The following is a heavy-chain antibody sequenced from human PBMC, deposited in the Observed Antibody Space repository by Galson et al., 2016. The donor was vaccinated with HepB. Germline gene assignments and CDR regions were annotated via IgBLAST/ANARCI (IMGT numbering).Heavy chain of an antibody. J-gene: IGHJ5*02. CDR1: GFTFSSYL. CDR2: IPDDGSDK. V-gene: IGHV3-30*04. D-gene: IGHD2-2*01. CDR3: ARPGRLCSSISCYSWFDP. Sequence: SLRLSCAASGFTFSSYLMYWVRQAPGKGLEWVAIIPDDGSDKNYADSVKGRFTISRDNSQNTLFLQMNSLRVEDTAVYYCARPGRLCSSISCYSWFDPWGQGTLVTVSA.